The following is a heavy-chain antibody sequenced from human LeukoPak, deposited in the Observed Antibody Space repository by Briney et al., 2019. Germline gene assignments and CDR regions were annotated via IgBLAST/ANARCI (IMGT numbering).Heavy chain of an antibody. CDR3: ARDAVNYDILTGYYYGMDV. D-gene: IGHD3-9*01. J-gene: IGHJ6*02. Sequence: GGSLRLSCAASGFTFSSYEMNWVRQAPGKGLEWVSYISSSGSTIYYADSVKGRFTISRDNAKNSLYLQMNSLRAEDTAVYYCARDAVNYDILTGYYYGMDVWGQGTTVTVSS. CDR1: GFTFSSYE. V-gene: IGHV3-48*03. CDR2: ISSSGSTI.